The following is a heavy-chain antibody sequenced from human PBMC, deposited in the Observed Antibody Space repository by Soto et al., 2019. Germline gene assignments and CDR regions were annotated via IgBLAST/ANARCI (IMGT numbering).Heavy chain of an antibody. J-gene: IGHJ5*02. CDR1: GGSISSSSYY. CDR2: IYYSGST. V-gene: IGHV4-39*01. CDR3: ACTELGYCISTSCYWYWFDP. Sequence: QLQLQESGPGLVKPSETLSLTCTVSGGSISSSSYYWGWIRQPPGKGLEWIGSIYYSGSTYYNPSLKSRVTISVDTSKNQFSLKLSSVTAADTAVYYCACTELGYCISTSCYWYWFDPWGQGTLVTVSS. D-gene: IGHD2-2*01.